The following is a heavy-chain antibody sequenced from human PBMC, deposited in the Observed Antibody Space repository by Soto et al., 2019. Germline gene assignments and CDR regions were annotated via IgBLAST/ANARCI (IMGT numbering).Heavy chain of an antibody. CDR1: GFMFRVYE. CDR2: ISGSGNNV. CDR3: ARDLVINAFEI. D-gene: IGHD2-2*01. Sequence: EVKLVESGGGLVQPGGSLRLSCAASGFMFRVYEIAWVRQAPGKGLEWVSYISGSGNNVKYADSVRGRFTISRDNAENSVYLQMSSLRAEDTAVYYCARDLVINAFEIWGHGTMVTVSS. J-gene: IGHJ3*02. V-gene: IGHV3-48*03.